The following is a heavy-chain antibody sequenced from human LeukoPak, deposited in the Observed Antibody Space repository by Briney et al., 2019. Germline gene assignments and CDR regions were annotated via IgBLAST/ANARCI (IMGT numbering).Heavy chain of an antibody. Sequence: PGGSLRLSCAASGFTFSDYYMTWIRQAPGQGLEWVSYIFDSDDTVYYADSVKGRFTISRDNAKNSLYLQMNRLRAEDTAVYYCARTSRGIYGSGSVDYWGQGALVTVSS. CDR3: ARTSRGIYGSGSVDY. D-gene: IGHD3-10*01. V-gene: IGHV3-11*01. CDR1: GFTFSDYY. CDR2: IFDSDDTV. J-gene: IGHJ4*02.